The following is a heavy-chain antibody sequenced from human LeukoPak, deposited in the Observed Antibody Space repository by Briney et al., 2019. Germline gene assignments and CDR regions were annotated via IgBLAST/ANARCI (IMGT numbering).Heavy chain of an antibody. CDR3: ARDRRYYDTSGTVYYDAMDV. D-gene: IGHD3-22*01. J-gene: IGHJ6*02. CDR2: ISYSGST. CDR1: GGSMSSYY. Sequence: SETLSLTCTVSGGSMSSYYWSWTRQPPGKGLEWLGYISYSGSTNYNPSLKSRVTISVDTSKNHFSLKLSSVTAADTAVYYCARDRRYYDTSGTVYYDAMDVWGQGTTVTVSS. V-gene: IGHV4-59*01.